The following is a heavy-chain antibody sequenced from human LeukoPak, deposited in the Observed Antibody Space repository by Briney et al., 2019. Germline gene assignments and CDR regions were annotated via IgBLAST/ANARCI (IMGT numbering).Heavy chain of an antibody. J-gene: IGHJ6*03. CDR3: ARVGRAVADRRGFYYYYYMDV. V-gene: IGHV4-39*07. CDR2: IYYSGST. Sequence: SETLSLTCTVSGGSISSSSYYWGWIRQPPGKGLEWIGSIYYSGSTYYNPSLKSRVTISVDTSKNQFSLKLSSVTAADTAVYYCARVGRAVADRRGFYYYYYMDVWGKGTTVTVSS. D-gene: IGHD6-19*01. CDR1: GGSISSSSYY.